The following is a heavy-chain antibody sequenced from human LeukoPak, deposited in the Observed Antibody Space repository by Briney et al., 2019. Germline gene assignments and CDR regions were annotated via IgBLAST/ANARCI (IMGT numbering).Heavy chain of an antibody. J-gene: IGHJ4*02. D-gene: IGHD3-22*01. CDR1: EFTFSGYA. Sequence: GGSLRLSCAASEFTFSGYAMHWVRQAPGKGLEWVAVISYDGSNKYYADSVKGRFTISRDNSKNTLYLQMNSLRAEDTAVYYCARVNTYYYDSSGYPDYWGQGTLVTVSS. CDR2: ISYDGSNK. V-gene: IGHV3-30-3*01. CDR3: ARVNTYYYDSSGYPDY.